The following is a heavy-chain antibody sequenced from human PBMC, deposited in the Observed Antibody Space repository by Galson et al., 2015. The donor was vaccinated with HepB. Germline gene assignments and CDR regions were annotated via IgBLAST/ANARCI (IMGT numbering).Heavy chain of an antibody. Sequence: SLRLSCAASGFTFSSYGMHWVRQAPGKGLEWVAVISYDGSNKYYADSVKGRFTISRDNSKNTLYLQMNSLRAEDTAVYYCAKEGVAAAGTVAGNFDYWGQGTLVTVSS. D-gene: IGHD6-13*01. CDR3: AKEGVAAAGTVAGNFDY. CDR2: ISYDGSNK. V-gene: IGHV3-30*18. J-gene: IGHJ4*02. CDR1: GFTFSSYG.